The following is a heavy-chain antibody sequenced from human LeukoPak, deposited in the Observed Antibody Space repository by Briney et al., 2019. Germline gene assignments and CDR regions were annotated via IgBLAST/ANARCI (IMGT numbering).Heavy chain of an antibody. D-gene: IGHD2-2*01. CDR1: GFAFSSSW. J-gene: IGHJ6*03. V-gene: IGHV3-7*01. CDR2: IKQDGSET. CDR3: ARRAPGYCITTSCPDTYYYYYYMDV. Sequence: SGGSLRLSCAAPGFAFSSSWMSWVRQAPGKGLEWVANIKQDGSETYYVDSLKGRFTVSRDNAKNSVYLQMNNLRAEDTAVYYCARRAPGYCITTSCPDTYYYYYYMDVWGKGTTVTVSS.